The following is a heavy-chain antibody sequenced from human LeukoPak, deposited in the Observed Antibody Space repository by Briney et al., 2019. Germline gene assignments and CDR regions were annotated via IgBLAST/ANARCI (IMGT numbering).Heavy chain of an antibody. CDR1: GFTFSGSP. CDR2: IRSKTNNYAT. CDR3: TRLEAGADLDF. V-gene: IGHV3-73*01. J-gene: IGHJ4*02. D-gene: IGHD4-17*01. Sequence: GGSLRLSCAASGFTFSGSPMHWVRQASGKGLGWVGRIRSKTNNYATAYAASVRGRFTISRDDSKNTAYLQMNSLKTEDTAVYFCTRLEAGADLDFWGQGTLVTVSS.